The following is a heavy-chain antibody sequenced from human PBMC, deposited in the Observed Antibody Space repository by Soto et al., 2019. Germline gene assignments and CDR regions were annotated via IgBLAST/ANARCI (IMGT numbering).Heavy chain of an antibody. CDR3: ASSPREYCSSTSCRELGNYYGMDV. CDR2: IHPGDSDT. J-gene: IGHJ6*02. Sequence: PGESLKISCKGSAYSFTSYWIGWVRQMPGKGLEWMGIIHPGDSDTRYSPSFQGQVTISADRSISTAYLQWSSLKASDTAMYYCASSPREYCSSTSCRELGNYYGMDVWGQGTTVTVSS. CDR1: AYSFTSYW. D-gene: IGHD2-2*01. V-gene: IGHV5-51*01.